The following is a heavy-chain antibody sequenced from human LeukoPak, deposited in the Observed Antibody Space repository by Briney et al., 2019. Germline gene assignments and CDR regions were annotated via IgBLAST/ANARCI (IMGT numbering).Heavy chain of an antibody. J-gene: IGHJ4*02. CDR3: AKDQRGSYGPHY. CDR2: ISGSGGST. CDR1: GFTFSSYA. D-gene: IGHD1-26*01. V-gene: IGHV3-23*01. Sequence: PGGSLRLSCAASGFTFSSYAMSWVRQAPGKGLEWVSAISGSGGSTYYADSVKGRFTISGDNSKNTLYLQMNSLRAEDTAVYYCAKDQRGSYGPHYWGQGTLVTVSS.